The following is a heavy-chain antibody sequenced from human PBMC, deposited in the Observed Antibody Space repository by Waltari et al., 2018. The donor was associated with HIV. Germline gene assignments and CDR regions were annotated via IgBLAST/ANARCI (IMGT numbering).Heavy chain of an antibody. CDR1: GSTVSSNQ. CDR3: ASIAYCGGDCYPRGMDV. CDR2: IYSGGST. J-gene: IGHJ6*02. Sequence: EVQLVECAGGLVQPGGSLRPSCAACGSTVSSNQMSRVRQAPGKGLEWVSVIYSGGSTYYADSVKGRFTISRDNSKNTLYLQMNSLRAEDTAVYYWASIAYCGGDCYPRGMDVWGQGTTVTVSS. D-gene: IGHD2-21*02. V-gene: IGHV3-66*01.